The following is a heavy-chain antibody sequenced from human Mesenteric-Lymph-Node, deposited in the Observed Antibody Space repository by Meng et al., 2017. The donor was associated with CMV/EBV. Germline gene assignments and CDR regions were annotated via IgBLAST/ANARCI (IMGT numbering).Heavy chain of an antibody. V-gene: IGHV1-2*02. D-gene: IGHD3-16*01. CDR3: AREGGWAHFDY. CDR2: INPNSGGT. CDR1: GYTFTDYY. J-gene: IGHJ4*02. Sequence: ASVKVSCKASGYTFTDYYMHWVRQAPGQGLEWMGWINPNSGGTNFAQKFQGRVTMTRDTSISTAYMELSRMRSDDTAVYYCAREGGWAHFDYWGRGALVTVSS.